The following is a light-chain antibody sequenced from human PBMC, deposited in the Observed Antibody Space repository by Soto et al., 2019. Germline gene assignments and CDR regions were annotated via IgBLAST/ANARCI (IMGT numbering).Light chain of an antibody. CDR1: SSNIGGYNV. V-gene: IGLV2-23*01. Sequence: QSALTQPASVSGSPGQSITISCSGTSSNIGGYNVVSWYQQHPGKAPKVIVYEGITRPSGVSDRFSGSTSGSTASLTISGLQAEDEAEYYCCSYVGATTYVFGSGTKLTVL. J-gene: IGLJ1*01. CDR3: CSYVGATTYV. CDR2: EGI.